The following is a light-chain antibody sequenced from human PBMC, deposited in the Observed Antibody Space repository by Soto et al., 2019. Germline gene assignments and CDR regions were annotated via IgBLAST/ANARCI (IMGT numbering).Light chain of an antibody. CDR1: QSVSSSY. V-gene: IGKV3-20*01. CDR3: QQYGSSPPFT. CDR2: GAS. Sequence: EIVLTQSPGTLSLSPGERATLSCRASQSVSSSYLAWYQQKPGQAPRLLMYGASSRATGIPDRFSGSGSGTDFTLTISRQEPEDFAVYYCQQYGSSPPFTFGPGTKVDIK. J-gene: IGKJ3*01.